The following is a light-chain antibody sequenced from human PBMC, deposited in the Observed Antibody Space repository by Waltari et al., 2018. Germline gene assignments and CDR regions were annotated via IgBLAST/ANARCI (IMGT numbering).Light chain of an antibody. CDR3: QQRISWPLT. CDR1: HSVREY. J-gene: IGKJ4*01. V-gene: IGKV3-11*01. CDR2: DAS. Sequence: EIVLTQSPAALTLSPVERATLSCRASHSVREYLAWYQQRPGQAPRLLIYDASNRATGVPARFSGTGYETDFTLTINNLAPEDFAVYYCQQRISWPLTFGGGSKVEIK.